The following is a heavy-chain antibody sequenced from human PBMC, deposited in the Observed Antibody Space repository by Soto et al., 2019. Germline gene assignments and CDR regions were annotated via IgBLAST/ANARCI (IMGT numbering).Heavy chain of an antibody. CDR3: ARLSLLWFGELLYGMDV. Sequence: GESLKISCKGSGYSFTSYWISWVRQMPGKGLEWMGRIDPSDSYTNYSPSFQGHATISADKSISTAYLQWSSLKASDTAMYYCARLSLLWFGELLYGMDVWGQGTTVTVSS. CDR2: IDPSDSYT. D-gene: IGHD3-10*01. J-gene: IGHJ6*02. V-gene: IGHV5-10-1*01. CDR1: GYSFTSYW.